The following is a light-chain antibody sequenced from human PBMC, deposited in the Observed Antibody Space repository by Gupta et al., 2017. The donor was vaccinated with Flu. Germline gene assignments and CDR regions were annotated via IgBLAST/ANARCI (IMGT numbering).Light chain of an antibody. J-gene: IGKJ5*01. V-gene: IGKV1-9*01. CDR1: QCINNY. CDR3: EPRKSYPVT. Sequence: GDRVTITCRASQCINNYLAWYQQQPAKGNKLLIYDASTLQRGVTSTISGSEYCTQFPLTISRLHHEDFAPYLCEPRKSYPVTFGQGNPLEIK. CDR2: DAS.